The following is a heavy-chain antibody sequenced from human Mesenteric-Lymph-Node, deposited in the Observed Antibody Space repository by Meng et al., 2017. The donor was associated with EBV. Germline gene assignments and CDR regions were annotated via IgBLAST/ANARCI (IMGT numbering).Heavy chain of an antibody. CDR3: PHLRFDP. J-gene: IGHJ5*02. Sequence: QVRLVESGGGVVQPGTSLRLSCAASGFTFSSYGIHWVRQAPDKGLEWVAVIWYDGIKEDYADSVKGRFTVSRDQSKKTAYLQMNSLRAEDTAVYYCPHLRFDPWGQGTLVTVSS. CDR2: IWYDGIKE. V-gene: IGHV3-33*01. CDR1: GFTFSSYG. D-gene: IGHD3-3*01.